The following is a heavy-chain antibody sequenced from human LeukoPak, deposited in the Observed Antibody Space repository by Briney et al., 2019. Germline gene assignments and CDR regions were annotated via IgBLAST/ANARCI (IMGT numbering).Heavy chain of an antibody. CDR1: GGSISNYY. J-gene: IGHJ3*01. D-gene: IGHD3-22*01. V-gene: IGHV4-4*07. CDR3: ARGLRYDNSDSGAF. CDR2: IYTSEST. Sequence: PSETLSLTCTVSGGSISNYYWSWIRQPAGKGLEWIGRIYTSESTNYNPSLKSRVTMSIDTSTNQFSLKLTSVTAADTALYYCARGLRYDNSDSGAFWGQGTVVTVSS.